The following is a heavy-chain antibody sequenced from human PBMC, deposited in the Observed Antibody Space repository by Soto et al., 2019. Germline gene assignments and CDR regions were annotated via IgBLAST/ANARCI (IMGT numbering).Heavy chain of an antibody. V-gene: IGHV4-4*07. CDR1: GGSISSYY. D-gene: IGHD5-18*01. CDR3: ARDHLSGYSYGWAYYYYGMDV. J-gene: IGHJ6*02. Sequence: PSETLSLTCTVSGGSISSYYWSWIRQPAGKGLEWIGRIYTSGSTDYNPSLKSRVTMSVDTSKNQFSLKLSSVTAADTAVYYCARDHLSGYSYGWAYYYYGMDVWGQGTTVTSP. CDR2: IYTSGST.